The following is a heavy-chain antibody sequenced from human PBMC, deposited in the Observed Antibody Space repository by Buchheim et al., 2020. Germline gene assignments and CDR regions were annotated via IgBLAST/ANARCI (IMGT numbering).Heavy chain of an antibody. CDR3: AKNYDFWSGYYLSYYYYGMDV. D-gene: IGHD3-3*01. CDR1: GLTFSSYG. Sequence: QVQLVESGGGVVQPGRSLRLSCAASGLTFSSYGMHWVRQAPGKGLEWVAFIRYDGSNKYYADSVKGRFTISRDNSKNTLYLPMNSLRAEDTAVYYCAKNYDFWSGYYLSYYYYGMDVWGQGTT. CDR2: IRYDGSNK. V-gene: IGHV3-30*02. J-gene: IGHJ6*02.